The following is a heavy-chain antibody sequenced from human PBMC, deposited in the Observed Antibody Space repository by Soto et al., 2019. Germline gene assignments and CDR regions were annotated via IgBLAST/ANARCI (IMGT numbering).Heavy chain of an antibody. J-gene: IGHJ6*02. CDR3: ARDTHYSSGWSRGYYYGMDV. CDR2: IYSGGST. D-gene: IGHD6-19*01. CDR1: GFTVSSNY. V-gene: IGHV3-53*01. Sequence: GGSLRLSCAASGFTVSSNYMSWVRQAPGKGLEWVSVIYSGGSTYYADSVKGRFTISRDNSKNTRYLQMNSLRAEDTAVYYCARDTHYSSGWSRGYYYGMDVWGQGTTVTVSS.